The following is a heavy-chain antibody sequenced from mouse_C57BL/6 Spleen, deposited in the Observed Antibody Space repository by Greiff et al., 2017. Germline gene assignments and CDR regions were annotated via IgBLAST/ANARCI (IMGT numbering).Heavy chain of an antibody. Sequence: EVKLVESEGGLVQPGSSMKLSCTASGFTFSDYYMAWVRQVPEKGLEWVANINYDGSSTYYLDSLKSRFIISRDNAKNILYLQMSSLKSEDTATYYCARLDGYDGAFDYWGQGTTLTVSS. J-gene: IGHJ2*01. CDR1: GFTFSDYY. D-gene: IGHD2-2*01. V-gene: IGHV5-16*01. CDR2: INYDGSST. CDR3: ARLDGYDGAFDY.